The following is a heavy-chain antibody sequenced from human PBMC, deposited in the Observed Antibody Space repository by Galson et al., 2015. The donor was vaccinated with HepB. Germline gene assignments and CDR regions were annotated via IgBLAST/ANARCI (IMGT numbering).Heavy chain of an antibody. V-gene: IGHV1-3*01. D-gene: IGHD3-22*01. J-gene: IGHJ4*02. CDR3: ARVCYYYDSSGPLAY. Sequence: SVKVSCKASGYTFTSYAMHWVRQAPGQRLEWMGWINAGNGNTKYSQKFQGRVTITRDTSASTAYMELSSLRSEDTAVYYCARVCYYYDSSGPLAYWGQGTLVTVSS. CDR1: GYTFTSYA. CDR2: INAGNGNT.